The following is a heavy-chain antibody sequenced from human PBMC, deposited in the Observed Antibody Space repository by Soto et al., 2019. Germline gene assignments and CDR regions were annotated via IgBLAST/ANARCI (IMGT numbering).Heavy chain of an antibody. J-gene: IGHJ4*02. CDR1: GGSISSYY. V-gene: IGHV4-59*01. CDR3: ARSDGRY. CDR2: IYYSGST. Sequence: QVQLQESGPGLVKPSETLSLTCTVSGGSISSYYWSWIRQPPGKGLEWIGYIYYSGSTNYNPSLKIRVTISVDTTKNQFSLKLSSVTAADTAVSDCARSDGRYWGQGTLVTVSS.